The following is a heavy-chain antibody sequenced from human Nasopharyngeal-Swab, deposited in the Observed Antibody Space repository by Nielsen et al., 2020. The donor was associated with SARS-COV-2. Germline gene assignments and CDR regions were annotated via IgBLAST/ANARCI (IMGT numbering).Heavy chain of an antibody. CDR3: AKGGGTTGTVGLDI. J-gene: IGHJ3*02. CDR2: ISYDGSNK. Sequence: SLKISCAASGFTFSSYGMHWVRQAPGKGLEWVVVISYDGSNKYYEDSVKGRFTISRDNSKNTLYLQMNSLRAEDTAVYYCAKGGGTTGTVGLDIWGQGTMVTVSS. CDR1: GFTFSSYG. D-gene: IGHD1-1*01. V-gene: IGHV3-30*18.